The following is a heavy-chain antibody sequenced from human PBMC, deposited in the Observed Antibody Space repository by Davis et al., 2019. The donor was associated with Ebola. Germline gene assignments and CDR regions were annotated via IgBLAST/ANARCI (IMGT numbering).Heavy chain of an antibody. J-gene: IGHJ5*02. CDR3: AKDAIAAAAWFDP. Sequence: GESLKISCVPSGFTFTNYAFHWVRQAPGKGLEWVAVISYDGSNKYYADSVKGRFTISRDNSKNTLYLQMNSLRAEDTAVYYCAKDAIAAAAWFDPWGQGTLVTVSS. CDR1: GFTFTNYA. V-gene: IGHV3-30*04. D-gene: IGHD6-13*01. CDR2: ISYDGSNK.